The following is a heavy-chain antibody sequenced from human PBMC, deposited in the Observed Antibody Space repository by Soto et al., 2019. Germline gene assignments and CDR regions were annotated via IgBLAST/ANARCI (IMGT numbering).Heavy chain of an antibody. Sequence: QFQLVQSGAEVKKPGASVKVSCKASGYTFTSYGISWVRQAPGQGLEWMGWISGYNGNTKYAQKLQGRVTMPTATSTNTAYIELTRLRSDDTAVYYCARDLGGQIVDYWGQGTLVTVSS. J-gene: IGHJ4*02. CDR3: ARDLGGQIVDY. CDR2: ISGYNGNT. V-gene: IGHV1-18*01. D-gene: IGHD1-26*01. CDR1: GYTFTSYG.